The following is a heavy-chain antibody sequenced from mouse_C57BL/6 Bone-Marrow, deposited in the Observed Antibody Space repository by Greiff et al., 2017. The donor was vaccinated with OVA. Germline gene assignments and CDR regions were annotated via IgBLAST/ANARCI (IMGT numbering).Heavy chain of an antibody. CDR1: GYTFTEYT. CDR2: FYPGSGSI. D-gene: IGHD2-5*01. Sequence: VKLVESGAELVKPGASVKLSCKASGYTFTEYTIHWVKQRSGQGLEWIGWFYPGSGSIKYNEKFKDKATLTADKSSSTVYMELSRLTSEDSAVYFCARHEGGAYYSNFYAMDYWGQGTSVTVSS. J-gene: IGHJ4*01. V-gene: IGHV1-62-2*01. CDR3: ARHEGGAYYSNFYAMDY.